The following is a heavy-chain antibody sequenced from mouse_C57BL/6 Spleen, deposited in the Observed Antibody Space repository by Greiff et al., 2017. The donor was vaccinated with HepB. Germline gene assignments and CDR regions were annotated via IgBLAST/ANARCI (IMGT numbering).Heavy chain of an antibody. Sequence: EVHLQQSGPELVKPGASVKISCKASGYTFTDYYMNWVKQSHGKSLEWIGDINPNNGGTSYNQKFKGKATLTVDKSSSTAYMELRSLTSEDSAVYYCARLGGTGPYWYFDVWGTGTTVTVSS. J-gene: IGHJ1*03. CDR3: ARLGGTGPYWYFDV. CDR2: INPNNGGT. CDR1: GYTFTDYY. D-gene: IGHD4-1*01. V-gene: IGHV1-26*01.